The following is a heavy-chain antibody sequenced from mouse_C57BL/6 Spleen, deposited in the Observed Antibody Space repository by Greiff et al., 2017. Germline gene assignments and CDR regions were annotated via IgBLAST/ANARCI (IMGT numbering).Heavy chain of an antibody. J-gene: IGHJ2*01. Sequence: EVKVVESGGGLVKPGGSLKLSCAASGFTFSDYGMHWVRQAPEKGLEWVAYISSGSSTIYYADTVKGRFTISRDNAKNTLFLQMTSLRSEDTAMYYCARNHYGSIFDYWGQGTTLTVSS. CDR2: ISSGSSTI. CDR1: GFTFSDYG. D-gene: IGHD1-1*01. V-gene: IGHV5-17*01. CDR3: ARNHYGSIFDY.